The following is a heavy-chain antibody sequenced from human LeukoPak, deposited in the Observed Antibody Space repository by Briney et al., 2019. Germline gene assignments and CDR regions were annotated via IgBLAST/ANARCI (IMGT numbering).Heavy chain of an antibody. V-gene: IGHV3-15*01. CDR2: IKSNTDSATT. CDR1: GMTFTDAW. Sequence: PGGSLRLSCAASGMTFTDAWMSWVRQAPGKGLEWVGRIKSNTDSATTDYAAPVKGRFTISRDDSKKTLYLQMNSLKTDDTAVYYCTWDCAGTWGQGTLVTVSS. J-gene: IGHJ5*02. D-gene: IGHD2-21*02. CDR3: TWDCAGT.